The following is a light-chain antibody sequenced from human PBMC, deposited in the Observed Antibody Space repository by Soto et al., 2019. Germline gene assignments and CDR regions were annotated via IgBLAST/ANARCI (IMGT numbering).Light chain of an antibody. Sequence: EIVLTQSPGTLSLSPGERATLSCRASQSIASSYLTWYQHKPGQAPRLLIYGASIRATGIPDRFSGSGSGTDFTLTISRLEPEDFAVYYCQQYGSSSYTFGQGTQLEIK. CDR2: GAS. J-gene: IGKJ2*01. CDR1: QSIASSY. CDR3: QQYGSSSYT. V-gene: IGKV3-20*01.